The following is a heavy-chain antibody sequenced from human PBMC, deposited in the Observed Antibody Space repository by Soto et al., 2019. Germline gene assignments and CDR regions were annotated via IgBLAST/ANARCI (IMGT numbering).Heavy chain of an antibody. J-gene: IGHJ3*02. CDR1: GFTFSSYG. Sequence: PVGSLRLSCAASGFTFSSYGMHWVRQAPGKGLEWVAVIWYDGSNKYYADSVKGRFTISRDNSKNTLYLQMNSLRAEDTAVYYCARGPLTYDYVWGRGAFDIWGQGTMVTVSS. D-gene: IGHD3-16*01. V-gene: IGHV3-33*01. CDR2: IWYDGSNK. CDR3: ARGPLTYDYVWGRGAFDI.